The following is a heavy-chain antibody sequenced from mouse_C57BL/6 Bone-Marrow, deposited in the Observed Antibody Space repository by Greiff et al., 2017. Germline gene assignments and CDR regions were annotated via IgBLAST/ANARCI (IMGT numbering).Heavy chain of an antibody. CDR1: GYTFTEYT. V-gene: IGHV1-62-2*01. Sequence: QVQLQQSGAELVKPGASVKLSCKASGYTFTEYTIHWVKQRSGQGLEWIGGFYPGSGSIKYNEKFKDKATLTADTSSSTIYMELSRFTSEDDAVYFYARDEGFYLYFDYWGQGTTLTVSS. CDR2: FYPGSGSI. CDR3: ARDEGFYLYFDY. J-gene: IGHJ2*01. D-gene: IGHD5-1*01.